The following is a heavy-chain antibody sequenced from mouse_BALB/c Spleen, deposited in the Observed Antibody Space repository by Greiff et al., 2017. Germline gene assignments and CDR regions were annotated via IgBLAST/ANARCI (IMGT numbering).Heavy chain of an antibody. J-gene: IGHJ2*01. V-gene: IGHV1-54*01. CDR1: GYAFTNYL. D-gene: IGHD2-3*01. CDR3: ARRGDGYYGY. Sequence: VQRVESGAELVRPGTSVKVSCKASGYAFTNYLIEWVKQRPGQGLEWIGVINPGSGGTNYNEKFKGKATLTADKSSSTAYMQLSSLTSDDSAVYFCARRGDGYYGYWGQGTTLTVSS. CDR2: INPGSGGT.